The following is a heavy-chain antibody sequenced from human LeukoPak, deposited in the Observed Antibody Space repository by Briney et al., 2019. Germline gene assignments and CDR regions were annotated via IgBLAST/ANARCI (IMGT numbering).Heavy chain of an antibody. CDR1: GFTFSSYA. Sequence: GSLRLSCAASGFTFSSYAMSWIRQPPGKGLEWIGYIYNSGSAYYNPSLKSRVTISVDTSNNQLSLKVNSATAADTAMYYCVKSNSRYQPWTLDIWGRGTMVTVSS. CDR3: VKSNSRYQPWTLDI. D-gene: IGHD2-2*01. J-gene: IGHJ3*02. V-gene: IGHV4-59*01. CDR2: IYNSGSA.